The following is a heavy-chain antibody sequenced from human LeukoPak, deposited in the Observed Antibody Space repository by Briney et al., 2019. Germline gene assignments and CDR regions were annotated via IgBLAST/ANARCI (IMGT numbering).Heavy chain of an antibody. J-gene: IGHJ4*02. Sequence: SGGSLRLSCAASGFTFSSYEMNWVRQAPGKGLEWVSYISSSGSTIYYADSVKGRFTISRDNAKNSLYLQMNSLRAEDMAVYYCAKDGTTMMYGILDYWGQGTLVTVSS. CDR1: GFTFSSYE. CDR2: ISSSGSTI. D-gene: IGHD3-22*01. V-gene: IGHV3-48*03. CDR3: AKDGTTMMYGILDY.